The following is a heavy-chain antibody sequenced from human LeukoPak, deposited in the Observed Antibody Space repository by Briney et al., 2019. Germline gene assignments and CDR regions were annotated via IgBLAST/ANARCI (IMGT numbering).Heavy chain of an antibody. CDR2: INHSGST. CDR3: ARGPAHYYYGMDV. CDR1: GGSFSGYY. V-gene: IGHV4-34*01. J-gene: IGHJ6*02. Sequence: SETLSLTCAVYGGSFSGYYWSWTRQPPGKGLEWIGEINHSGSTYYNPSLKSRVTISGDRSKNQISLRLSSVTAADTAVYYCARGPAHYYYGMDVWGQGTMVTVSS.